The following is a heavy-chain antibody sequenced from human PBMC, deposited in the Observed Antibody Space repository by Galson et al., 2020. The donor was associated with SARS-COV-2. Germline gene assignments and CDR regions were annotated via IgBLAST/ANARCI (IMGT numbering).Heavy chain of an antibody. CDR2: IDWHGDK. CDR3: ARTWITGTTSRTFDY. CDR1: GFPLRTTGMG. Sequence: SGPTLANPPQPLTLTCTFSGFPLRTTGMGVSWIRQPTGKALEWHPRIDWHGDKHYNTSPKTRFTIPKDTPKNQVVLTMTNMDPVDTATYYCARTWITGTTSRTFDYWGQGTLVTVSS. D-gene: IGHD1-1*01. J-gene: IGHJ4*02. V-gene: IGHV2-70*11.